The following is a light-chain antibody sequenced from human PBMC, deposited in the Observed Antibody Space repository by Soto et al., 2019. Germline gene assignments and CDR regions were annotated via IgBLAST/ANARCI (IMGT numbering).Light chain of an antibody. CDR3: SSYTTSSTRV. CDR1: SSDVGTYDF. V-gene: IGLV2-11*01. CDR2: DVS. J-gene: IGLJ3*02. Sequence: QSALTQPRSVSGSPGQSVTISCTGTSSDVGTYDFVSWYQQHPGKAPRLMIFDVSERPSGVPDRFSGSKSGNTASLTISGLQAEDEADYYCSSYTTSSTRVFGGGTQLTVL.